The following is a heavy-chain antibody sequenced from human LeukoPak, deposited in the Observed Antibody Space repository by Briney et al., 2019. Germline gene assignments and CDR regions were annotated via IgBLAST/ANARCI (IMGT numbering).Heavy chain of an antibody. J-gene: IGHJ4*02. CDR1: GGSISSYY. Sequence: SETLSLTCTVSGGSISSYYWSWIRQPPGKGLEWIGYIYYSGSTNYNPSLKSRVTISVDTSKNQFSPKLSSVTAADTAVYYCASSPLREEQQLVRFDYWGQGTQVTVSS. V-gene: IGHV4-59*01. CDR3: ASSPLREEQQLVRFDY. CDR2: IYYSGST. D-gene: IGHD6-13*01.